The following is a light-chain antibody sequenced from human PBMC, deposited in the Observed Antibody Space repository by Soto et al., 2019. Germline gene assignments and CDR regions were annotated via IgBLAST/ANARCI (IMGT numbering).Light chain of an antibody. CDR3: QQRSNWPLT. CDR2: DAS. V-gene: IGKV3-11*01. Sequence: DIVMTQSPATLSVSPGERATLSCRASQSVSSNLAWYQQKPGQAPRLLIYDASNRATGLPARFSGSGSGTDFTLTISSLEPEDFAVYYCQQRSNWPLTFGGGTKVDIK. CDR1: QSVSSN. J-gene: IGKJ4*01.